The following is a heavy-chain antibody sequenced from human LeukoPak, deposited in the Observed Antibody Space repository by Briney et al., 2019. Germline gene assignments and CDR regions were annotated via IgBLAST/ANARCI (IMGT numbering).Heavy chain of an antibody. CDR2: ISGSGGST. Sequence: GGFLRLSCAASGFTFSSYAMSWVRQAPGKGLEWVSAISGSGGSTYYADSVKGRFTISRDNSKNTLYLQMNSLRAEDTAVYYCAKDFGGSYQYYFDYWGQGTLVTVSS. CDR3: AKDFGGSYQYYFDY. V-gene: IGHV3-23*01. D-gene: IGHD1-26*01. CDR1: GFTFSSYA. J-gene: IGHJ4*02.